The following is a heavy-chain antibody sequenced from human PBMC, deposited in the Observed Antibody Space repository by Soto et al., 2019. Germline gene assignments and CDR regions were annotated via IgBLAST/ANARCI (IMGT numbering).Heavy chain of an antibody. CDR2: IYYRGIT. V-gene: IGHV4-30-4*08. D-gene: IGHD2-21*02. Sequence: TLSLTCTVSGDSINGGDDYWNWIRQSPGKGLEWIGYIYYRGITYYNPSLRSRVTISVDSSKNQFSLNLRSLSAADTSVYFCSRGCRGGDCFFDSWGQGTLVTVSS. CDR1: GDSINGGDDY. J-gene: IGHJ4*02. CDR3: SRGCRGGDCFFDS.